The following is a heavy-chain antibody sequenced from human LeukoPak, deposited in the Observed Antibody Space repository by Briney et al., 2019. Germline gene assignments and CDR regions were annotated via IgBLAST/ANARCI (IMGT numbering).Heavy chain of an antibody. J-gene: IGHJ4*02. CDR3: ARQGGDSSGYYPRLFDY. V-gene: IGHV5-51*01. CDR1: GYSFTSYW. D-gene: IGHD3-22*01. CDR2: IYPGDSDT. Sequence: GESLKISCKGSGYSFTSYWIGWVRQMPGKGLECMGIIYPGDSDTRYSPSFQGQVTISADKSISTAYLQWSSLKASDTAMYYCARQGGDSSGYYPRLFDYWGQGTLVTVSS.